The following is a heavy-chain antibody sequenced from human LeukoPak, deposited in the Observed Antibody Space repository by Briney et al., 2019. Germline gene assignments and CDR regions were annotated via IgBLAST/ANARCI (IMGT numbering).Heavy chain of an antibody. CDR1: GFTFSSYS. D-gene: IGHD6-13*01. CDR2: ISSSSSYI. Sequence: GGSLRLSCAASGFTFSSYSMDWVRQAPGKGLEWVSSISSSSSYIYYADSVKGRFTISRDNAKKSLYLQMNSLRAEDTAVYYCAKGRIIAAAGTGLDYRGQGTLVTVSS. CDR3: AKGRIIAAAGTGLDY. V-gene: IGHV3-21*01. J-gene: IGHJ4*02.